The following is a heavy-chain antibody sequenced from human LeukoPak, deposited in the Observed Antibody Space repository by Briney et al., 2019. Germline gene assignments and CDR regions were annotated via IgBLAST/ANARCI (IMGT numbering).Heavy chain of an antibody. CDR3: ARLNRGYCYGTTCYMEPGAGH. Sequence: GGSLRLSCAASGFTFRTYWMSWVRQAPGKGLECVANIKEDGSEKYYVDSVRGRFTISRDDAKNSLYLQMNSLRAEDTALYYCARLNRGYCYGTTCYMEPGAGHWGQGTLVTVSS. CDR1: GFTFRTYW. J-gene: IGHJ4*02. CDR2: IKEDGSEK. D-gene: IGHD2/OR15-2a*01. V-gene: IGHV3-7*01.